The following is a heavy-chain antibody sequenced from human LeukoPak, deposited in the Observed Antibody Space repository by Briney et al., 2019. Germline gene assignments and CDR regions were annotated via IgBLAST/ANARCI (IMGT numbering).Heavy chain of an antibody. V-gene: IGHV4-59*12. CDR3: ARENSGSYREFDY. D-gene: IGHD1-26*01. CDR2: IYATGST. Sequence: PSETLSLTCTVSGGSISSYYWSWLRQPPGKGLEWIGYIYATGSTNYNPSLKSRVTISVDTSKNQFSLNLRSVTAADTAVFYCARENSGSYREFDYWGQGTLVTVSS. CDR1: GGSISSYY. J-gene: IGHJ4*02.